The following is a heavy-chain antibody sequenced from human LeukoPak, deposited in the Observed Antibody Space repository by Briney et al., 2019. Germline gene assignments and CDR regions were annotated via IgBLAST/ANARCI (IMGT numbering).Heavy chain of an antibody. V-gene: IGHV3-66*01. CDR2: IYSGTTT. CDR3: VRVASRAFDY. Sequence: GGSLRLSCAASRFTVSSNYMSWVRQAPGKGLEWVSIIYSGTTTYYADSVKGRFTISRDNSKNTLYLQMSSLRAEDTAVYYCVRVASRAFDYWGQGTLVTVSP. CDR1: RFTVSSNY. J-gene: IGHJ4*02.